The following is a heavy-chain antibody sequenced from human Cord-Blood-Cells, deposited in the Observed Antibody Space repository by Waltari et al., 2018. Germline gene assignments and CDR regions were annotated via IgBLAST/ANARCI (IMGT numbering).Heavy chain of an antibody. D-gene: IGHD4-4*01. CDR2: IYYSGST. V-gene: IGHV4-39*01. Sequence: QLQLQESGPGLVKPSETLSLTCTVSGGSISSSSYYWGWIRQPPGKGLEWIGIIYYSGSTYYNPSLKSRVTISVDTSKNQFSLKLSSVTAADTAVYYCARHWAAMTTVTNWFDPWGQGTLVTVSS. CDR3: ARHWAAMTTVTNWFDP. J-gene: IGHJ5*02. CDR1: GGSISSSSYY.